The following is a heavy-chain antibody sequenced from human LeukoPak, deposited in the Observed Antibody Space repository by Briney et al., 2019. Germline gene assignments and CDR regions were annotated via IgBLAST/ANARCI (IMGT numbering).Heavy chain of an antibody. CDR2: IYYSGST. J-gene: IGHJ4*02. CDR1: GGSISSYY. V-gene: IGHV4-59*12. Sequence: SETLSLTCTVSGGSISSYYWSWIRQPPGKGLEWIGYIYYSGSTNYNPSLKSRVTISVDTSKNQFSLKLNSVTAADTAVYYCARLSPKGGGGTFFDYWGQGTLVTVSS. D-gene: IGHD3-16*01. CDR3: ARLSPKGGGGTFFDY.